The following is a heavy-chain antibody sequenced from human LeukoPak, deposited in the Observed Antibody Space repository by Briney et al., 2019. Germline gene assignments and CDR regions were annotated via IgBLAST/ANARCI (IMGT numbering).Heavy chain of an antibody. CDR3: AKDLGTPGYNFDY. V-gene: IGHV3-30*02. CDR2: MRYDGSNK. CDR1: GFTFSDYD. J-gene: IGHJ4*02. D-gene: IGHD5-24*01. Sequence: GGSLRLSCAASGFTFSDYDMHWVRQAPGKGLEWVAFMRYDGSNKYYADSVKGRFTISRDNSKNTPYLQMSSLRAEDTAVFYCAKDLGTPGYNFDYLGQGTLVTVSS.